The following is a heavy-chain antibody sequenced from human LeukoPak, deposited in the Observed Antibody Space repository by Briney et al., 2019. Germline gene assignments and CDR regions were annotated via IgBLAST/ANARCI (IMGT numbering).Heavy chain of an antibody. CDR1: GYTXTSYY. CDR2: INPSGGST. V-gene: IGHV1-46*01. J-gene: IGHJ4*02. CDR3: ARESPREIPFDY. Sequence: ASVKVSCKASGYTXTSYYMHWVRQAAGQGLEWMGIINPSGGSTSYAQKFQGRVTMTRDTSTSTVYMELSSLRSEDTAVYYCARESPREIPFDYWGQGTLVTVSS.